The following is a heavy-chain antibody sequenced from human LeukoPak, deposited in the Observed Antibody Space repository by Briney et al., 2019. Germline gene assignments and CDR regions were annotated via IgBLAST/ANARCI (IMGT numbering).Heavy chain of an antibody. D-gene: IGHD4-17*01. V-gene: IGHV1-69*05. CDR3: ARLEPSLRGPTFDY. Sequence: ASVKVSCKASGGTFSSYAISWVRQAPGQGLEWMGGIIPIFGTANYAQKFQGRVTMTRDMSTSTVYMELSSLRYEDTAVYYCARLEPSLRGPTFDYWGQGTPVTVSS. J-gene: IGHJ4*02. CDR1: GGTFSSYA. CDR2: IIPIFGTA.